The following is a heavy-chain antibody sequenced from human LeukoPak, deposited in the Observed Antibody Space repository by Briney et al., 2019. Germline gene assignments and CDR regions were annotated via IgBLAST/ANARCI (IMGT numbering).Heavy chain of an antibody. CDR3: TRVMVRGVIIDWFDP. Sequence: GGSLRLSCAASGFIFSSNYMSWVRQAPGKGLEWVSVIYSGGSTYYTDSVKGRFIISRDNSKNTLYLQMNSLRAEDTAVYYCTRVMVRGVIIDWFDPWGQGTLVTVSS. V-gene: IGHV3-53*01. CDR2: IYSGGST. J-gene: IGHJ5*02. CDR1: GFIFSSNY. D-gene: IGHD3-10*01.